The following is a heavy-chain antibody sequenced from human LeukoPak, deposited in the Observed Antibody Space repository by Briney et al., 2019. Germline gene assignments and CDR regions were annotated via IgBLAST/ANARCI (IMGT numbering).Heavy chain of an antibody. CDR1: GFTFSTSA. D-gene: IGHD6-13*01. CDR2: ILVGSGHT. V-gene: IGHV1-58*02. CDR3: AATIAADTAYYGMDV. J-gene: IGHJ6*02. Sequence: EASVKVSCKASGFTFSTSAMQWVRQARGQRLEWIGWILVGSGHTNYAQKFQEGVTITRDMSTSTAYMELSSLRSEDTAVYYCAATIAADTAYYGMDVWGQGTTVTVSS.